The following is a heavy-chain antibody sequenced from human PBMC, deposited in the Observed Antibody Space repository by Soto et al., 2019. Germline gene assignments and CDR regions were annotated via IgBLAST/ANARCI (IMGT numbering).Heavy chain of an antibody. Sequence: QVQLVEAGGGVVQPGRSLSLSCASSGFTFRNYVMHWVRQAPGKGLEWVAVISSDGSNKYYADSVKGRFTISRDNSKNKLYLQMNSLRIEDTDVYYCTKDRATHRNYWGQGTLVTVSS. V-gene: IGHV3-30*18. CDR3: TKDRATHRNY. CDR1: GFTFRNYV. J-gene: IGHJ4*02. D-gene: IGHD5-12*01. CDR2: ISSDGSNK.